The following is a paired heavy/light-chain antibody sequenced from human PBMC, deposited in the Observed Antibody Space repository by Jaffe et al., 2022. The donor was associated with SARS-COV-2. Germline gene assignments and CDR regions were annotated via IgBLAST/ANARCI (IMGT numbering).Heavy chain of an antibody. CDR1: GYTFTSHW. CDR3: ARHSRTWFDWSLSHVDS. J-gene: IGHJ4*02. Sequence: EVQLVQSGSEMKKPGESLKISCEGSGYTFTSHWITWVRQVPGKGLEWLGRINPRDSYTNYSPSIQGRVTLSTDNSISTAYLHWSSLRASDTAMYYCARHSRTWFDWSLSHVDSWGQGTLVTVSS. CDR2: INPRDSYT. D-gene: IGHD3-9*01. V-gene: IGHV5-10-1*03.
Light chain of an antibody. J-gene: IGKJ4*01. V-gene: IGKV1-16*01. Sequence: DIQMTQSPSSLSASVGDRVTITCRASQDISTSLAWFQQKPGKAPKSLISGASSLESGVPSRFSGSGSGTHFTLTITNLQAEDFATYYCQEYDSYPLTFGGGTAVEIK. CDR2: GAS. CDR1: QDISTS. CDR3: QEYDSYPLT.